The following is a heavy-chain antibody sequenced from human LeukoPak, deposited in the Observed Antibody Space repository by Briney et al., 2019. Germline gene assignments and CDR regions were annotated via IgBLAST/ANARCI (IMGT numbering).Heavy chain of an antibody. CDR3: ASDPVGYCSANGCYSVDY. D-gene: IGHD2-15*01. Sequence: EASVKVSCKASGGTFSSYAISWVRQAPGQGLEWMGGIIPIFGTANYAQKFQGRVTITADKSTSTAYMELSSLRSDDTAVYYCASDPVGYCSANGCYSVDYWGQGTLVTVSS. V-gene: IGHV1-69*06. CDR1: GGTFSSYA. CDR2: IIPIFGTA. J-gene: IGHJ4*02.